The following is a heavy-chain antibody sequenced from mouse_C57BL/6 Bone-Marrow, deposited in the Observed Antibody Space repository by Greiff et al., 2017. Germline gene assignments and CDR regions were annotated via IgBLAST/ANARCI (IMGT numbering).Heavy chain of an antibody. V-gene: IGHV1-80*01. CDR3: ASGAYYSNYDAMDY. Sequence: QVQLQQSGAELVKPGASVKISCKASGYAFSSYWMNWVKQRPGKGLEWIGQIYPGDGDTNYNGKFKGKATLTADKSSSTAYMQLSSLTSEDSAVYFWASGAYYSNYDAMDYWGQGTSVTVSS. CDR1: GYAFSSYW. J-gene: IGHJ4*01. CDR2: IYPGDGDT. D-gene: IGHD2-5*01.